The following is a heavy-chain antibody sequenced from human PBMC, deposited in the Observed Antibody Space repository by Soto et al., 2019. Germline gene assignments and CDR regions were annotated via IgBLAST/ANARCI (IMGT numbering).Heavy chain of an antibody. J-gene: IGHJ5*02. D-gene: IGHD6-13*01. V-gene: IGHV3-9*01. CDR3: AKDSSPAAGTRKNWFDP. CDR2: ISWNSGSI. Sequence: DVQLVESGGGLVQPGRSLRLSCAASGFTFDDYAMHWVRQAPGKGLEWVSGISWNSGSIGYADSVKGRFTISRDNAKNSLYLQMNSLRAEDTALYYCAKDSSPAAGTRKNWFDPWGQGTLVTVSS. CDR1: GFTFDDYA.